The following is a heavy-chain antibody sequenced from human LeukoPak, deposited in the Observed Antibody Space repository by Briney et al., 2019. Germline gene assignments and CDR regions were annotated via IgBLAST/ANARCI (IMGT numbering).Heavy chain of an antibody. CDR3: ARADCPSSTCYLRRSWFDP. J-gene: IGHJ5*02. V-gene: IGHV3-7*01. CDR2: IRQDGSDK. CDR1: GFTFSSNW. D-gene: IGHD2-2*01. Sequence: GGSLRLSCAASGFTFSSNWMSWVRQAPGKGLEWVANIRQDGSDKYYMDSVKGRFTISRDNAKNSLSLQMNSLRVEDTAVYYCARADCPSSTCYLRRSWFDPWGQGTLVTVSS.